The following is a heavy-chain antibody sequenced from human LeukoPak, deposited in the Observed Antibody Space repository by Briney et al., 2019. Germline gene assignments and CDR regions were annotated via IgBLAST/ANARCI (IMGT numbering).Heavy chain of an antibody. CDR2: INHSGST. D-gene: IGHD4-17*01. J-gene: IGHJ3*02. CDR1: GGSFSGYY. V-gene: IGHV4-34*01. CDR3: ARERRGRLRNLAFDI. Sequence: SETLSLTCAVYGGSFSGYYWSWIRQPPGKGLGWIGEINHSGSTNYNPSLKSRVTISVDTSKNQFSLKLSSVTAADTAVYYCARERRGRLRNLAFDIWGQGTMVTVSS.